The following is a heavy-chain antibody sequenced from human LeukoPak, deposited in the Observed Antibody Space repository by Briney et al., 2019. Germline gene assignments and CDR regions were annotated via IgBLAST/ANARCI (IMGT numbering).Heavy chain of an antibody. CDR3: ARGPRLNSGTSPGAFDI. V-gene: IGHV4-30-2*01. Sequence: SQTLSLTCTVSGGSISSGGYYWSWIRQPPGKGLEWIGYIYHSGSTYYNPSLKSRVTISVDRSKNQFSLKLSSVTAADTAVYYCARGPRLNSGTSPGAFDIWGQGTMVTVSS. CDR1: GGSISSGGYY. D-gene: IGHD1-26*01. CDR2: IYHSGST. J-gene: IGHJ3*02.